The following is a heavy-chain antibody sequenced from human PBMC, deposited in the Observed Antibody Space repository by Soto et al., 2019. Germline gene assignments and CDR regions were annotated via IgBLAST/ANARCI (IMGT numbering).Heavy chain of an antibody. Sequence: QVQLVQSGAEVKKTGASVEVSCKASGYSFTSYGISWVRQAPGQGLEWMGWISAYNANTNYAQKVQGRVTMTTDTSTSTAYMELRSLRSDDTAVYYWARVEVGATGDYWGQGTLVTVSS. V-gene: IGHV1-18*01. CDR1: GYSFTSYG. CDR2: ISAYNANT. D-gene: IGHD1-26*01. CDR3: ARVEVGATGDY. J-gene: IGHJ4*01.